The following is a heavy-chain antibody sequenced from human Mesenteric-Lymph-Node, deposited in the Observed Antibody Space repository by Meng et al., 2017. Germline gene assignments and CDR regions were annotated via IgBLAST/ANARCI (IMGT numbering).Heavy chain of an antibody. Sequence: GESLKISCVGSGFIFGSYAMSWFRQAPGKGLEWVSYISHSGDGASYTDSVKGRFIISRDNSKNILYLHMSSLRAEDTAVYYCAKDLGPGGVRATCHSWGQGTLVTVSS. CDR2: ISHSGDGA. J-gene: IGHJ4*02. CDR1: GFIFGSYA. CDR3: AKDLGPGGVRATCHS. V-gene: IGHV3-23*01. D-gene: IGHD3-3*01.